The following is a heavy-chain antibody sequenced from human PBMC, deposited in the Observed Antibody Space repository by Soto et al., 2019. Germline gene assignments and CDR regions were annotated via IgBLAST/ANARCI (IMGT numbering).Heavy chain of an antibody. V-gene: IGHV5-51*01. J-gene: IGHJ5*02. CDR1: GYSFTSYW. D-gene: IGHD3-22*01. CDR3: ARQTYYYDSSGPNWFDP. CDR2: IYPGDSDT. Sequence: PGESLKISCKGSGYSFTSYWIGWVRQMPGKGLEWMGIIYPGDSDTRYSTSFQGQVTISADKSISTAYLQWSSLKASDTAMYYCARQTYYYDSSGPNWFDPWGQGTLVTVSS.